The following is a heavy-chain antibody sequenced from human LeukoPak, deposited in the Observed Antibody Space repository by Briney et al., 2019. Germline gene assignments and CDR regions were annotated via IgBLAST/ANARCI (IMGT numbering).Heavy chain of an antibody. Sequence: GGSLRLSCTASGFTFNTYAIHWVRQAPGKGLEWVALISYDGSVTYYADSVKGQFTISRDNSKNTLYLQMNSLRAEDTAVYYRAKVEPRGGDSPNPYYGMDVWGQGTTVTVSS. CDR1: GFTFNTYA. J-gene: IGHJ6*02. CDR3: AKVEPRGGDSPNPYYGMDV. CDR2: ISYDGSVT. D-gene: IGHD2-21*02. V-gene: IGHV3-30*18.